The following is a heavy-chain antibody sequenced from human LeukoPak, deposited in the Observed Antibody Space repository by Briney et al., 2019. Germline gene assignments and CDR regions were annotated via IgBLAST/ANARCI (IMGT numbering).Heavy chain of an antibody. V-gene: IGHV3-23*01. J-gene: IGHJ4*02. CDR1: GFTFSSYA. CDR3: AKGDGDYSSPFGY. CDR2: ISGSGGST. D-gene: IGHD4-17*01. Sequence: GGSLRLSCAASGFTFSSYAMSWVRQAPGKGLEWASAISGSGGSTYYADSVKGRFTISRDNSKNTLYLQMNSLRAEDTAVYYCAKGDGDYSSPFGYWGQGTLVTVSS.